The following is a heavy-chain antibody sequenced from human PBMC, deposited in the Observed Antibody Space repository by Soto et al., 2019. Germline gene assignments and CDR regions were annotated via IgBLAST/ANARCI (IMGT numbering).Heavy chain of an antibody. J-gene: IGHJ5*02. CDR1: GGSISSGDYY. D-gene: IGHD3-22*01. CDR2: IYYSGST. Sequence: SETLSLTCTVSGGSISSGDYYWSWILHPPGKGLEWIGYIYYSGSTYYNPSLESRVTISVDTSKNQFSLKLSSVTAADTAVYYCARKDSSGYLSWFDPWGQGTLVTVSS. V-gene: IGHV4-30-4*01. CDR3: ARKDSSGYLSWFDP.